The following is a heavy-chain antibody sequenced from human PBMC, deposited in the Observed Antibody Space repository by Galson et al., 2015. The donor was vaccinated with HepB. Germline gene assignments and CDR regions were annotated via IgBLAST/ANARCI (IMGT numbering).Heavy chain of an antibody. CDR2: ISAGSTTV. V-gene: IGHV3-48*01. CDR3: ARNPASYDYFNMDV. CDR1: GVTIPSYS. J-gene: IGHJ6*02. Sequence: FLRLSCAASGVTIPSYSMNWVRKAPGKGLEWLAFISAGSTTVYYAASVRGRFTISRDNAKKFLYLHMNSLRGEDTAVYYCARNPASYDYFNMDVWGHGTTVTVSS.